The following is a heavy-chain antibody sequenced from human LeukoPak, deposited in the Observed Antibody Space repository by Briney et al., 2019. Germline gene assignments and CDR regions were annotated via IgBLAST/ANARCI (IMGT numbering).Heavy chain of an antibody. D-gene: IGHD3-22*01. CDR2: IGYDGSNK. V-gene: IGHV3-33*01. CDR3: ARDYYYASSGYYYLNY. J-gene: IGHJ4*02. CDR1: GFTFSSYG. Sequence: GRSLGLSCAASGFTFSSYGMHWVRQAPGKGLEWVAVIGYDGSNKYYADSVKGRFTISRDNSKNRLYLQMNSLRAEYTAVYYCARDYYYASSGYYYLNYWGQGTLVTVSS.